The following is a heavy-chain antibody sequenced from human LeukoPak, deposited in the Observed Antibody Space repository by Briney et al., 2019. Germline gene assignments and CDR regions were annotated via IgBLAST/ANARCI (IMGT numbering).Heavy chain of an antibody. D-gene: IGHD4-17*01. J-gene: IGHJ6*02. Sequence: GGSLRLSCAASGFTFSSYAMHWVRQAPGKGLEWVAVISYDGSNKYYADSVKGRFTISRDNAKNFQYLQMNSLRVEDTALYYCAKDIRGATVTDYGMDVWGQGTTVTVSS. CDR2: ISYDGSNK. CDR3: AKDIRGATVTDYGMDV. V-gene: IGHV3-30-3*01. CDR1: GFTFSSYA.